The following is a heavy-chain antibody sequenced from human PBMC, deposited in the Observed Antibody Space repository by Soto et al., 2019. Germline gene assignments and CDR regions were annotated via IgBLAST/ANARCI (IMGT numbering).Heavy chain of an antibody. Sequence: GGSLRLSCAASGFTFSSYAMSWVRQAPGKGLEWVSAISGSGGSTYYADSVKGRFTISRDNSKNTLYLQMNSLRAEDTAVYYCAKRSLNPPDYSNWYYFDYWGQGTLVTVSS. V-gene: IGHV3-23*01. CDR3: AKRSLNPPDYSNWYYFDY. CDR1: GFTFSSYA. CDR2: ISGSGGST. D-gene: IGHD4-4*01. J-gene: IGHJ4*02.